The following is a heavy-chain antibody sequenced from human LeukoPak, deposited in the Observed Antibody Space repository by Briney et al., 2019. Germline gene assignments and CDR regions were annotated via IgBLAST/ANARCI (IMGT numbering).Heavy chain of an antibody. CDR1: GGSINSYY. CDR2: IYYSGST. CDR3: ASADGYKIDY. J-gene: IGHJ4*02. Sequence: SETLSLTCTVSGGSINSYYWSWIRQPPGKGLEWIGYIYYSGSTNYNPSLKSRVTISVDTSKNQFSLKMSSVTAADTAVYYCASADGYKIDYWGQGTLVTVSS. D-gene: IGHD5-24*01. V-gene: IGHV4-59*01.